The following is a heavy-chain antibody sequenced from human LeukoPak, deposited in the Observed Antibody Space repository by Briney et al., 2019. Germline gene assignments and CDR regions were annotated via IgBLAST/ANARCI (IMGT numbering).Heavy chain of an antibody. CDR1: GFTFSSYA. V-gene: IGHV3-23*01. D-gene: IGHD3-22*01. CDR2: ISGSGGST. Sequence: GGSLRLSCAASGFTFSSYAMSWVRQAPGKGLEWVSAISGSGGSTYYADSVKGRFTISRDNSKNTLYLQMNSLRAEDTAVYYCAKDLAMNYYDSSGHYPRAFDIWGQGTMVTVSS. CDR3: AKDLAMNYYDSSGHYPRAFDI. J-gene: IGHJ3*02.